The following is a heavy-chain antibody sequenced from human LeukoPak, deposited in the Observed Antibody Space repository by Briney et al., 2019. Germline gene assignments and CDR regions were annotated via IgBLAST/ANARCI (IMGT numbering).Heavy chain of an antibody. CDR1: GYTFTSYD. CDR2: IIPIFGTA. J-gene: IGHJ4*02. V-gene: IGHV1-69*13. D-gene: IGHD6-6*01. CDR3: ATYSSSSGGFDY. Sequence: SVKVSCKASGYTFTSYDINWVRQAPGQGLEWMGGIIPIFGTANYAQKFQGRVTITADESTSTAYMELSSLRSEDTAVYYCATYSSSSGGFDYWGQGTLVTVSS.